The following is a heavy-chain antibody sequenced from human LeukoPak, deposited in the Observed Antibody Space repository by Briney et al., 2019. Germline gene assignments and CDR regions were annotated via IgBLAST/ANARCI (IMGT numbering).Heavy chain of an antibody. CDR1: GYTFTSYY. J-gene: IGHJ4*02. Sequence: GASVKVSCKASGYTFTSYYMHWVRQAPGQGLEWMGIINPSGGSTSYAQKFQGRVTMTRDTSTSTVYMELSSLRSEDTAVYYCARALSSSWYFTFYYFDYWGQGTLVTVSS. CDR2: INPSGGST. D-gene: IGHD6-13*01. V-gene: IGHV1-46*01. CDR3: ARALSSSWYFTFYYFDY.